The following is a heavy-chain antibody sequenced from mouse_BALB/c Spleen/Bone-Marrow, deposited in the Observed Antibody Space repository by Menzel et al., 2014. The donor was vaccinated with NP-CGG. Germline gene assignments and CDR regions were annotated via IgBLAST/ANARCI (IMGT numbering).Heavy chain of an antibody. V-gene: IGHV2-9*02. J-gene: IGHJ4*01. CDR2: IWAGGST. Sequence: VQGVESGPGLVAPSQSLSITCTVSGFSLTSYGVHWVRQPPGKGLEWLGVIWAGGSTNYNSALMSRLSISKDNSKSQVFLKMNSLQTDDTAMYYCARGPFITTVHYCAMDYWGQGTSVTVSS. CDR1: GFSLTSYG. CDR3: ARGPFITTVHYCAMDY. D-gene: IGHD1-2*01.